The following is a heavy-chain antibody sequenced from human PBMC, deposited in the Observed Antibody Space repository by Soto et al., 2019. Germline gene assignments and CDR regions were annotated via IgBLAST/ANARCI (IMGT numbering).Heavy chain of an antibody. D-gene: IGHD1-26*01. CDR1: GASISSYY. J-gene: IGHJ4*02. CDR3: ARDQNGSPHFDY. V-gene: IGHV4-59*01. CDR2: IFHSGST. Sequence: QVQLQESVPGLVKPSETLSLTCTVSGASISSYYWSWIRQPPGKGLEWVGFIFHSGSTNCNPSLKSRVTFSVDTSKNQFSLKLTSVTAADTAVYYCARDQNGSPHFDYWGQGILITVSS.